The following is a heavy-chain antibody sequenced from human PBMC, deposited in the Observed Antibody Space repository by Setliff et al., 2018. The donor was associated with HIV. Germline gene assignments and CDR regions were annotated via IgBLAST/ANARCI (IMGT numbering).Heavy chain of an antibody. Sequence: PSETLSLTCTVSGGSISSGANYWSWIRQHPGKGREWIGYIYYRGSTYYNPSLESRVNISLDTSKNQFSLRLTSVTAADTAVYYCARERVDSRLWGYLDYWGQGRLVTVSS. V-gene: IGHV4-31*03. J-gene: IGHJ4*02. CDR3: ARERVDSRLWGYLDY. CDR2: IYYRGST. CDR1: GGSISSGANY. D-gene: IGHD3-22*01.